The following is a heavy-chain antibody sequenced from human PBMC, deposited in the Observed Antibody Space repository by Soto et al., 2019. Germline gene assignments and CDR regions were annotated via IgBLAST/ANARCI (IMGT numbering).Heavy chain of an antibody. D-gene: IGHD2-2*01. J-gene: IGHJ6*02. CDR2: IYHSGST. CDR1: GGSISSSNW. CDR3: ARGVGGYYYGMDV. V-gene: IGHV4-4*02. Sequence: QVQLQESGPGLVKPSGTLSLTCAVSGGSISSSNWWSWVRQPPGKGLEWIGEIYHSGSTNYNPSPKLRVTISVDKSKNQFALKLSSVTAADTAVYYCARGVGGYYYGMDVWGQGTTVTVS.